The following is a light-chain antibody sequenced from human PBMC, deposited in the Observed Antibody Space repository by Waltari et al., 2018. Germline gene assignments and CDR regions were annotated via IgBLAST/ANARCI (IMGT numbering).Light chain of an antibody. CDR3: SSYTGRNSWV. CDR2: DVS. Sequence: WYKQHPGKAPELMIFDVSKRPSGVSHRFSASASGDTASLTISGLQADDEGDYYCSSYTGRNSWVFGGGTKLTVL. J-gene: IGLJ3*02. V-gene: IGLV2-14*04.